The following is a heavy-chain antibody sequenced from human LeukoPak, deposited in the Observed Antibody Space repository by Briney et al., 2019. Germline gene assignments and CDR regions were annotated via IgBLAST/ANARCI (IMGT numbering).Heavy chain of an antibody. J-gene: IGHJ6*03. V-gene: IGHV1-46*01. CDR2: INPSGGTT. D-gene: IGHD4-17*01. Sequence: ASVKVSCKASEYTFTNYYLHWVRQAPRQGLEWMGIINPSGGTTRYAQKFQGRVTMTRDTSTTTVYMEVSSLRSEDTAVYYCATAHFGDYGNDYYHYYMDVWGKGTTVTVS. CDR1: EYTFTNYY. CDR3: ATAHFGDYGNDYYHYYMDV.